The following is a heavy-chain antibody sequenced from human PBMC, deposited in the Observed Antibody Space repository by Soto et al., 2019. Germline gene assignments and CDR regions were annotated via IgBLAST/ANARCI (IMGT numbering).Heavy chain of an antibody. D-gene: IGHD6-13*01. J-gene: IGHJ5*02. CDR3: AREPGIAAAGWFDP. Sequence: SVKVSCKASGCTFSSYAISWVRQAPGQGLEWMGGIIPIFGTTNYAQKFQGRVTITADKSTSTAYMELSSLRSEDTAVYYCAREPGIAAAGWFDPWGQGTLVTVSS. CDR2: IIPIFGTT. CDR1: GCTFSSYA. V-gene: IGHV1-69*06.